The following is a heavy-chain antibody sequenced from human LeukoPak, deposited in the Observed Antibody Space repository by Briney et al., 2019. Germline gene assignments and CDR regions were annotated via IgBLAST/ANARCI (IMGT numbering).Heavy chain of an antibody. CDR1: GYTFTSYG. J-gene: IGHJ3*02. CDR2: ISAYNGNT. V-gene: IGHV1-18*01. Sequence: GASVKVSCKASGYTFTSYGISWVRQAPGQGLEWMGWISAYNGNTNYAQKLQGRVTMTTDTSTSTAYMELRSLRSDDTAVYYCARDRVEMATNDAFDIWGQGTMVTVSS. D-gene: IGHD5-12*01. CDR3: ARDRVEMATNDAFDI.